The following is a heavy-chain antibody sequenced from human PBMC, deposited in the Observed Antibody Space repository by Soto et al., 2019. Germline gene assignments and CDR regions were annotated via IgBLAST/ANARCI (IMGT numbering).Heavy chain of an antibody. CDR2: IIPIFGAA. J-gene: IGHJ4*02. Sequence: SVKVSCKASGGTFSSYAISWVRQAPGQGLEWMGGIIPIFGAANYAQKFQGRVTITADESTSTAYMELSSLRSEDTAVYYCAKSPGFGVITELDTYYFDYWGQGTLVTVSS. V-gene: IGHV1-69*13. CDR1: GGTFSSYA. D-gene: IGHD3-22*01. CDR3: AKSPGFGVITELDTYYFDY.